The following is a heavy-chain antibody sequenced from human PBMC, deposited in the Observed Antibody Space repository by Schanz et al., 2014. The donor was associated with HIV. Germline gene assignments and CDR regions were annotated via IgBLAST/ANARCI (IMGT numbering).Heavy chain of an antibody. Sequence: QVQLVESGGGVVQPGRSLRLSCAASGFTFSSYGMHWVRQAPGKGLEWVAVISYDGSNKYYADSVKGRFTISRVNSKNTVYLQMNSLRAEDTAVYYCANEEVPNDYWGQGTLVTVSS. CDR1: GFTFSSYG. J-gene: IGHJ4*02. V-gene: IGHV3-30*18. CDR2: ISYDGSNK. CDR3: ANEEVPNDY.